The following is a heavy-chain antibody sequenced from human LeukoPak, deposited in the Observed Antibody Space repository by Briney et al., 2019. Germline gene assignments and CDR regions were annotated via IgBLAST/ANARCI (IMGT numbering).Heavy chain of an antibody. V-gene: IGHV3-23*01. D-gene: IGHD2-2*01. Sequence: GGSLRLSCAASGFTFNIYVMTWVRQAPGKGLECVSGISGSGGSTYYADSVKGRFTISRDSSKNTVYLQMNSLRAEDTAIYYCAKVRSTSCKYCFEYWGQGTLVTVSS. CDR1: GFTFNIYV. J-gene: IGHJ4*02. CDR2: ISGSGGST. CDR3: AKVRSTSCKYCFEY.